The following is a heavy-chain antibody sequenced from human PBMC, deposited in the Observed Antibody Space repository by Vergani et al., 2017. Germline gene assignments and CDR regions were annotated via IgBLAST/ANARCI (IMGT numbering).Heavy chain of an antibody. Sequence: EVQLVESGGGLVQPGGSLRLSCAASGFTFSSYAMHWVRQAPGKGLEYVSAISSNGGSTYYANSVKGRFTISRDNSKNTLYLQMNSLRAEDTAVYYCAKIGYCSGGSCYPLVAEYFQHWGQGTLVTVSS. CDR3: AKIGYCSGGSCYPLVAEYFQH. CDR1: GFTFSSYA. CDR2: ISSNGGST. D-gene: IGHD2-15*01. V-gene: IGHV3-64*01. J-gene: IGHJ1*01.